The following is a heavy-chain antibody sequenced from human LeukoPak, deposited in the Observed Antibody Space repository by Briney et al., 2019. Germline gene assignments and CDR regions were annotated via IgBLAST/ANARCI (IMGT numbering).Heavy chain of an antibody. CDR3: AKEVWFGELLGLDY. V-gene: IGHV3-30*02. CDR1: GSTFSSYG. D-gene: IGHD3-10*01. CDR2: IRYDGSNK. J-gene: IGHJ4*02. Sequence: PGGSLRLSCAASGSTFSSYGMHWVRQAPGKGLEWVAFIRYDGSNKYYADSVKGRFTISRDNSKNTLYLQMNSLRAEDTAVYYCAKEVWFGELLGLDYWGQGTLVTVSS.